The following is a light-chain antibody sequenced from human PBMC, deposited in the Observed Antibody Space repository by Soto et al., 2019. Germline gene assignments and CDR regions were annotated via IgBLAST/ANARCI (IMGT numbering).Light chain of an antibody. CDR1: SSNIGVNA. CDR3: AAWDDSLKGYV. J-gene: IGLJ1*01. Sequence: QSVLTQPPSASAAPGQRVTISCSGSSSNIGVNAVNWYQHLPGTAPELLIYTNNQRPSGVPDRFSGSKSGASASLAISGLQSEDEADYYCAAWDDSLKGYVFGTGTKVTVL. CDR2: TNN. V-gene: IGLV1-44*01.